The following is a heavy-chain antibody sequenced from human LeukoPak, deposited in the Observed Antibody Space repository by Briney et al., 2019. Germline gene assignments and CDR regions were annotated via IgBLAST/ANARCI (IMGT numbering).Heavy chain of an antibody. CDR3: AREALYYDYVWGSYRPFDY. CDR2: INHSGST. CDR1: GGSFSGYY. D-gene: IGHD3-16*02. V-gene: IGHV4-34*01. Sequence: SETLSLTCAVYGGSFSGYYWSWIRQPPGKGLEWIGEINHSGSTNYNPSLKSRVTISVDTSKNQFSLKLSSVTAADTAVYYCAREALYYDYVWGSYRPFDYWGQGTLVTVPS. J-gene: IGHJ4*02.